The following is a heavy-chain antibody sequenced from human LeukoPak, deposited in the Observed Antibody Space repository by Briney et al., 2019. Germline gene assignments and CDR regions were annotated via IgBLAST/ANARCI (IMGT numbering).Heavy chain of an antibody. J-gene: IGHJ4*02. D-gene: IGHD4/OR15-4a*01. CDR2: ITSSGTYN. CDR3: ARPETQYGAFFAS. CDR1: GFTFSNYN. Sequence: GGSLRLSCAASGFTFSNYNMNWVRQAPGKAMEWVSSITSSGTYNFYADSVRGRFTISRDNAKNSLYLQRDSLGPEDPAVYYCARPETQYGAFFASWGQGPLVTVSS. V-gene: IGHV3-21*01.